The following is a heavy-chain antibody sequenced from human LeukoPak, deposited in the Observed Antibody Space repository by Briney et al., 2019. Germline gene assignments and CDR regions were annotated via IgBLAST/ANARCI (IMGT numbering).Heavy chain of an antibody. D-gene: IGHD3-22*01. CDR3: ARGSSGYYRYYFDY. V-gene: IGHV3-20*01. Sequence: PGGSLRPSCAASGFTFSSYSMNWVRQAPGKGLEWVSGINWNGGSTGYADSVKGRFTISRDNAKNSLYLQMNSLRAEDTALCHCARGSSGYYRYYFDYWGQGTLVTVSS. J-gene: IGHJ4*02. CDR1: GFTFSSYS. CDR2: INWNGGST.